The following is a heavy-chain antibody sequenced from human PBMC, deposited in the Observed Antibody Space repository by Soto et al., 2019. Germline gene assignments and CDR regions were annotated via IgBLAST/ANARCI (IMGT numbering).Heavy chain of an antibody. D-gene: IGHD3-16*01. CDR1: GFTFSTNG. V-gene: IGHV3-30*18. J-gene: IGHJ4*02. CDR2: ISYDGSNK. CDR3: AKDRVESGLGEVDY. Sequence: QVQLVESGGGVVQPGRSLRLSCAASGFTFSTNGMHWVRQAPGKGLEGVAVISYDGSNKYYADSVKGRLTISRDNSKNTLYLQMNSLRAEDTAVYYCAKDRVESGLGEVDYWGQGTLVTVSS.